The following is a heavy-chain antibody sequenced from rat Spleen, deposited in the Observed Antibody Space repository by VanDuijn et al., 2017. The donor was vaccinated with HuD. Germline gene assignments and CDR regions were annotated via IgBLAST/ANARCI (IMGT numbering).Heavy chain of an antibody. CDR2: TTTRGGNT. D-gene: IGHD2-5*01. Sequence: EVHLVESGGGLVQPGRALKLSCAASGFTFSNYDMAWVRQAPARGLEWVASTTTRGGNTFYQDSVQGRFTISRDNAKSTLYLQMDSLRSEDTATYYCARQFARDTYARLRYWYFDFWGPGTMVTVSS. CDR1: GFTFSNYD. V-gene: IGHV5S23*01. CDR3: ARQFARDTYARLRYWYFDF. J-gene: IGHJ1*01.